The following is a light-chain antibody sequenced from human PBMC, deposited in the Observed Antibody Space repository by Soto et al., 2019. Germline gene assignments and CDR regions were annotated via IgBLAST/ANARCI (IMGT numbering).Light chain of an antibody. Sequence: EIVMTQSPVTLSVSPGEEATLSCRASQNVGINLAWYQQKPGQAPRLLIYAASTTTTGVPGRFSGGGSGTEFSLTISSLQSEDFVLYYCQQYDNWPITFGGGTKVDIK. J-gene: IGKJ4*01. CDR3: QQYDNWPIT. CDR1: QNVGIN. V-gene: IGKV3-15*01. CDR2: AAS.